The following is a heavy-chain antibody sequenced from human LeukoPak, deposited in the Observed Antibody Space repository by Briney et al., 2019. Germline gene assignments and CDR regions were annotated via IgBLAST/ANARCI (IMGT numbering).Heavy chain of an antibody. J-gene: IGHJ4*02. CDR1: GFTFSSYA. D-gene: IGHD2-15*01. CDR2: ISGSGGST. V-gene: IGHV3-23*01. Sequence: GGSLRLSCAASGFTFSSYAMSWVRQAPGKGLVWVSSISGSGGSTYYADYVKGRFTISRDNSKNTLDLQMNSLRAEDTAVYYCAKSSLVTPYDYWGQGTLVSVSS. CDR3: AKSSLVTPYDY.